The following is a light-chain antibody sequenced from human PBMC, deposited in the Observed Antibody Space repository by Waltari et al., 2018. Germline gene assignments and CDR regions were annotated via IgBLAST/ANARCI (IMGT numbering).Light chain of an antibody. J-gene: IGKJ4*01. CDR1: QSVSGTY. V-gene: IGKV3-20*01. CDR2: DAY. CDR3: QQYSDSPRT. Sequence: EIVLTQYPGTMSLYPGERATIYCRASQSVSGTYLAWYQQKPGQAPSLLIFDAYSRATGIPDRFSGSGSGTDFTLTISRLEPEDFAVYYCQQYSDSPRTFGGGTKVEIK.